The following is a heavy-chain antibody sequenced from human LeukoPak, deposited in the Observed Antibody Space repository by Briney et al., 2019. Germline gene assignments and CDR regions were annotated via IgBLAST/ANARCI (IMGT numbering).Heavy chain of an antibody. V-gene: IGHV3-30*02. D-gene: IGHD1-1*01. J-gene: IGHJ4*02. Sequence: PGGSLRLSCAASGFTFSSYWMSWVRQAPGKGLEWVTYIRYDGRNKFYADFVKGRFTISRDNSKSTLFLQMSSLRTEDTAIYYCAKGGSNNWSFDYWGQGTLVTVSS. CDR2: IRYDGRNK. CDR1: GFTFSSYW. CDR3: AKGGSNNWSFDY.